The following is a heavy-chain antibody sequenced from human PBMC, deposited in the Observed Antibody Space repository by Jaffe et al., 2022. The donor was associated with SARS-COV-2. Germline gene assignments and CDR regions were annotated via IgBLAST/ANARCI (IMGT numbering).Heavy chain of an antibody. CDR2: IYYSGST. CDR1: GGSISSYY. J-gene: IGHJ4*02. D-gene: IGHD6-6*01. V-gene: IGHV4-59*01. Sequence: QVQLQESGPGLVKPSETLSLTCTVSGGSISSYYWSWIRQPPGKGLEWIGYIYYSGSTNYNPSLKSRVTISVDTSKNQFSLKLSSVTAADTAVYYCARAQGWYSSSSAIDYWGQGTLVTVSS. CDR3: ARAQGWYSSSSAIDY.